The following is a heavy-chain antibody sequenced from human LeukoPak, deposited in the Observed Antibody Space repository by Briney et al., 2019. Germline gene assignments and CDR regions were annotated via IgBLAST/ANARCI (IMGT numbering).Heavy chain of an antibody. CDR3: AREVSHCVFVV. CDR1: GFTFSGYW. CDR2: IKQDESET. D-gene: IGHD2-21*01. J-gene: IGHJ2*01. V-gene: IGHV3-7*01. Sequence: GGSLRHSLAASGFTFSGYWMSWVRQAPGKGLEWVANIKQDESETYYVDSMKGRFTISRDNANNSLFLQMDSLRAEDTAVYFCAREVSHCVFVVLVRGALVTVSS.